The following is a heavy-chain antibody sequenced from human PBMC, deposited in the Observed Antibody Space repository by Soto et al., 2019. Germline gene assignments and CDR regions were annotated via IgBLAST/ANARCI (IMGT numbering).Heavy chain of an antibody. CDR1: GGSIKTSNW. Sequence: QVHLQESGPGLVKPSGTLYLTCTISGGSIKTSNWWSWVRQPPGKRLEWIGAIYHGGSTNYNPSLKYRLTLLVDKSKNQFSLNLTSVTAADTAVYYCARCGLNSAAFDILRQGTKVTVSS. D-gene: IGHD1-20*01. V-gene: IGHV4-4*02. CDR3: ARCGLNSAAFDI. J-gene: IGHJ3*02. CDR2: IYHGGST.